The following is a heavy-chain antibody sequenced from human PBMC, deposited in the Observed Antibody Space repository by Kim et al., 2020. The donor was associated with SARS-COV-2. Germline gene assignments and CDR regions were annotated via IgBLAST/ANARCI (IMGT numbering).Heavy chain of an antibody. V-gene: IGHV1-18*01. CDR3: ARVGYYGSGSYHHGGGYYFDS. CDR1: GYTFTSYG. CDR2: ISAYNGNT. J-gene: IGHJ4*02. D-gene: IGHD3-10*01. Sequence: ASVKVSCKASGYTFTSYGISWVRQAPGQGLEWMGWISAYNGNTNYAQKLQGRVTMTTDTSTSTAYMELRSLRSDDTAVYYCARVGYYGSGSYHHGGGYYFDSWGQGTLVTVSS.